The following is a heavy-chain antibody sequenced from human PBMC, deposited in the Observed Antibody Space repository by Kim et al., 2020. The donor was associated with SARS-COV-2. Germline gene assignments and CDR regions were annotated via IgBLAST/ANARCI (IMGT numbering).Heavy chain of an antibody. CDR2: ISYDGSNK. D-gene: IGHD3-10*01. Sequence: GGSLRLSCAASGFTFSSYGMHWVRQAPGKGLEWVAVISYDGSNKYYADSVKGRFTISRDNSKNTLYLQMNSLRAEDTAVYYCARDRPWFGDPTPKYFQHWGQGTLVTVSS. J-gene: IGHJ1*01. V-gene: IGHV3-33*05. CDR3: ARDRPWFGDPTPKYFQH. CDR1: GFTFSSYG.